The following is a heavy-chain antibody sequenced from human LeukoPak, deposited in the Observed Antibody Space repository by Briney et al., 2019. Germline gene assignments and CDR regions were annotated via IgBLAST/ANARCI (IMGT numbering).Heavy chain of an antibody. CDR3: ARDGSGPDDY. V-gene: IGHV3-66*01. J-gene: IGHJ4*02. D-gene: IGHD2-15*01. CDR2: IYSGGST. Sequence: PGGSLRLSCEASGFTFNTYSMNWARQAPGKGLEWVSVIYSGGSTYYADSVKGRFTISRDNSKNTLYLQMNSLRAEDTAVYYCARDGSGPDDYWGQGTLVTVSS. CDR1: GFTFNTYS.